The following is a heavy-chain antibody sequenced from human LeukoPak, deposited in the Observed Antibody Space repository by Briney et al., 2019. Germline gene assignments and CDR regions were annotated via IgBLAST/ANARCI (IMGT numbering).Heavy chain of an antibody. CDR2: INPKSESGDT. D-gene: IGHD6-19*01. CDR3: ARDPGVAGTHWFFPH. CDR1: GYTFTGYY. J-gene: IGHJ1*01. Sequence: ASVKVSCKASGYTFTGYYIHWVRQAPGQGLEWMGWINPKSESGDTKYAQTFQGRVIMTRDTSTSTAYMELSRLTSDDTAVYYCARDPGVAGTHWFFPHWGQGTLVTVSA. V-gene: IGHV1-2*02.